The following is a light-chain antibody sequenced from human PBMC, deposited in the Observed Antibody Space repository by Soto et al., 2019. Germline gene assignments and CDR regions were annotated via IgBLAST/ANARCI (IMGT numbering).Light chain of an antibody. J-gene: IGLJ1*01. Sequence: QSVLTQPASVSGSPGQTITISCTGTSSDVGRYNTVSWYQHHPGKAPKLIIYEVTHRPAGISDRFSASKSGNTASLTISGLQAGDEADYYCNSLRVNHLYVFGSGTKVTVL. CDR3: NSLRVNHLYV. CDR2: EVT. CDR1: SSDVGRYNT. V-gene: IGLV2-14*01.